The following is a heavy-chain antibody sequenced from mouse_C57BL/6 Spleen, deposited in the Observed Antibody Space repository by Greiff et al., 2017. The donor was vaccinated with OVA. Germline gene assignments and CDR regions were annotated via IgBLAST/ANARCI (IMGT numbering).Heavy chain of an antibody. CDR2: IYPGNSDT. D-gene: IGHD1-1*01. J-gene: IGHJ3*01. V-gene: IGHV1-5*01. CDR3: TRPPLRGSTQFAY. Sequence: EVQLQQSGTVLARPGASVKMSCKTSGYTFTSYWMHWVKQRPGQGLEWIGAIYPGNSDTSYNQKFKGKAKLTAVTSASTAYMELSSLTNEDSAVYYCTRPPLRGSTQFAYWGQGTLVTVSA. CDR1: GYTFTSYW.